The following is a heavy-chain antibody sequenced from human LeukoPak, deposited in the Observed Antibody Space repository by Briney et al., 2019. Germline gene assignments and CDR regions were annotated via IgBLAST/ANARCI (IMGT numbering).Heavy chain of an antibody. V-gene: IGHV4-59*06. J-gene: IGHJ4*02. CDR3: ARVVAYDSTGYYLYYFDY. D-gene: IGHD3-22*01. CDR2: IHYSGDT. Sequence: PSETLSLTCTVSGGSISSYYWSWIRQHPGKGLEWIGYIHYSGDTYYSPSLKSRLTISVDTSKNQFSLRLRSVTAADTAVYYCARVVAYDSTGYYLYYFDYWGQGTLVTVAA. CDR1: GGSISSYY.